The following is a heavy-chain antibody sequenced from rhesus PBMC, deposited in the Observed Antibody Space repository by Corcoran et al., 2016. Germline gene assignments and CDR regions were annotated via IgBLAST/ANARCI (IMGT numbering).Heavy chain of an antibody. J-gene: IGHJ5-2*02. V-gene: IGHV4-80*01. CDR3: ARDEHSPGWALDV. CDR1: GASISYNW. Sequence: QVQLQESGPGLVKPSETLSLTCTVSGASISYNWWSWIRQPPGKGLEWIGEINGKGGNTNSNPSLKSRVTISKDASKNQCSLKMTSVTAADTALYYCARDEHSPGWALDVWGRGVLVTVSS. CDR2: INGKGGNT. D-gene: IGHD6-31*01.